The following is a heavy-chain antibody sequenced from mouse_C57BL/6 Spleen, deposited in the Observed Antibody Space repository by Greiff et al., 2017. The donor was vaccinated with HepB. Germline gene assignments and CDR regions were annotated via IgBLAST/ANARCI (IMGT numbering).Heavy chain of an antibody. CDR3: ARQSTTVVADYAMDY. J-gene: IGHJ4*01. CDR1: GFTFSDYG. V-gene: IGHV5-17*01. D-gene: IGHD1-1*01. Sequence: DVKLVESGGGLVKPGGSLKLSCAASGFTFSDYGMHWVRQAPEKGLEWVAYISSGSSTIYYADTVKGRFTISRDNAKKTLFLQMTSLRSEDTAMYYCARQSTTVVADYAMDYWGQGTSVTVSS. CDR2: ISSGSSTI.